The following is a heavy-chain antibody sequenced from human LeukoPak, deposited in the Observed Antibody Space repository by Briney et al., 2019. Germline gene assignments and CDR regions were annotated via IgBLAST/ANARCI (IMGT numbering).Heavy chain of an antibody. CDR1: GYTFTSYG. CDR2: INPNSGGT. CDR3: ARTPLRLHAFDI. Sequence: ASVKVSCKASGYTFTSYGFSWVRQAPGQGLEWMGWINPNSGGTNYAQKFQGRVTMTRDTSISTAYMELSRLRSDDTAVYYCARTPLRLHAFDIWGQGTMVTVSS. V-gene: IGHV1-2*02. J-gene: IGHJ3*02. D-gene: IGHD4-17*01.